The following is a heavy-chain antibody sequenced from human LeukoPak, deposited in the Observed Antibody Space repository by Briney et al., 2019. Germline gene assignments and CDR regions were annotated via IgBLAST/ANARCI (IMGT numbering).Heavy chain of an antibody. CDR3: AKDSTTNRIYYFDY. CDR1: GFTFSNYG. D-gene: IGHD2/OR15-2a*01. Sequence: GGYLRFSSAASGFTFSNYGMHWLRQAPGQGLEWGTVIRCDGSNKYYADSVKGRFTISSDNTKNTLELLRNRLVTEATADDYCAKDSTTNRIYYFDYWGQGTLVTVSS. V-gene: IGHV3-33*03. CDR2: IRCDGSNK. J-gene: IGHJ4*02.